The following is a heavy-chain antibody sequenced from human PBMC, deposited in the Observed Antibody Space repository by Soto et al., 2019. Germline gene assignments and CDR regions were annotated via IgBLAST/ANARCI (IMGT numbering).Heavy chain of an antibody. V-gene: IGHV1-8*01. CDR3: ARVDYYYYYMDV. J-gene: IGHJ6*03. Sequence: ASVKVSCKASGYTFTSYDINWVRQATGQGLEWMGWMNPNSGNTGYAQKFQGRVTMTRNTSISTAYMELSSLRSEDTAVYYCARVDYYYYYMDVWGKGTTVTVFS. CDR1: GYTFTSYD. CDR2: MNPNSGNT.